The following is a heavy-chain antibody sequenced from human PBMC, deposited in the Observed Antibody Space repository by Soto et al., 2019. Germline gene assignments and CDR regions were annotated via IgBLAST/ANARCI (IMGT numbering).Heavy chain of an antibody. CDR2: IWYDGGNK. V-gene: IGHV3-33*01. Sequence: QVQLVESGGGVVQPGRSLRLSCAASAFNFSSYVMHWVRQAPGKGLEWVAVIWYDGGNKYYANTVNGRFTISRDNSKNTLYLQMNGLRAEDTAVYYCARDGQLLPRDGLRSSYYFDYWGQGTLVTVSS. CDR1: AFNFSSYV. J-gene: IGHJ4*02. CDR3: ARDGQLLPRDGLRSSYYFDY. D-gene: IGHD6-19*01.